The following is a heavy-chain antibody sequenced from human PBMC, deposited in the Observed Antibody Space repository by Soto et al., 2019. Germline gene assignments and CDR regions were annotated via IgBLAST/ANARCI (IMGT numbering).Heavy chain of an antibody. V-gene: IGHV2-70*13. CDR1: GFSLNTRGMC. J-gene: IGHJ5*02. D-gene: IGHD3-22*01. Sequence: SVPTLVNPTQTLTLTCTFSGFSLNTRGMCVSWIRQPPGEALGWLALIDWEDDKYYSTSLKTRLTISKDTSKNQVVLTMTDMDPVDTATYYCARIRNSGYFYDTWGQGTLVTVSS. CDR2: IDWEDDK. CDR3: ARIRNSGYFYDT.